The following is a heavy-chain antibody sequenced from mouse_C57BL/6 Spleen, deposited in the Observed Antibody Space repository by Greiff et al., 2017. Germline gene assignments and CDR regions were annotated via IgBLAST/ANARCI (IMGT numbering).Heavy chain of an antibody. V-gene: IGHV1-55*01. J-gene: IGHJ2*02. D-gene: IGHD4-1*01. CDR3: ARSGMNEMDY. Sequence: VQLQQPGAELVKPGAPVKMSCKALGYTSTSYWITWVKQRPGQGLEWIGDIYPGSGGTNYNEKFKSKATLTVDTSSSTAYMQLSSLTSEDSAVYYCARSGMNEMDYWGQGTSLTVSS. CDR1: GYTSTSYW. CDR2: IYPGSGGT.